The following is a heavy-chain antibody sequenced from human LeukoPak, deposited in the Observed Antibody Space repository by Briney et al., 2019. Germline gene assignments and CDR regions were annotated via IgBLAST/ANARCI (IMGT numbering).Heavy chain of an antibody. CDR2: INPNSGGT. V-gene: IGHV1-2*02. CDR3: ATNILVRDIINWFDP. J-gene: IGHJ5*02. Sequence: ASVKASCKASGYTFTGYYMHWVRQAPGQGLEWMGWINPNSGGTNYAQKFQGRVTMTRDTSISTAYMELSSLRYDDTAVYYCATNILVRDIINWFDPWGQGTLVTVPS. D-gene: IGHD3-10*01. CDR1: GYTFTGYY.